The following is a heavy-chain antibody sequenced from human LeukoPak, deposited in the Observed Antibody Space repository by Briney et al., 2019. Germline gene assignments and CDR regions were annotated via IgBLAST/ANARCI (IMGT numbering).Heavy chain of an antibody. Sequence: ASVKVSCKASGYTFTSYDINWVRQATGQGLEWMGWMNPNSGNTGYAQKFQGRVTMTRNTSISTAYMELSSLRSEDTAVYYCARGVGDFWSDYYPAGAFDIWGQGTMVTVSS. J-gene: IGHJ3*02. V-gene: IGHV1-8*01. CDR1: GYTFTSYD. CDR3: ARGVGDFWSDYYPAGAFDI. CDR2: MNPNSGNT. D-gene: IGHD3-3*01.